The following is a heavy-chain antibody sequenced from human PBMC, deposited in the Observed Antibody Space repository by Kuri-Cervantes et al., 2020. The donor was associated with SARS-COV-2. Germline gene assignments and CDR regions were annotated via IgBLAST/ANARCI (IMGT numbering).Heavy chain of an antibody. Sequence: ASVKVSCKASGYTFTSYGISWVRQAPGQGLEWMGWISAYNGNTNYAQKLQGRVTMTTDTSTSTAYMELSSLRSEDTAVYYCAADESDCSGGSCYHDGAYWGQGTLVTVSS. V-gene: IGHV1-18*01. CDR1: GYTFTSYG. CDR2: ISAYNGNT. J-gene: IGHJ4*02. D-gene: IGHD2-15*01. CDR3: AADESDCSGGSCYHDGAY.